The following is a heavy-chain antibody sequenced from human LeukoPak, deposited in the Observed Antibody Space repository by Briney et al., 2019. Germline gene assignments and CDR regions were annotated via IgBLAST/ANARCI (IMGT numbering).Heavy chain of an antibody. Sequence: GGSLRLSCAASGFTFSNYAMSWVRQAPGKGLEWVSAISGSGGDTFYTDSVKGRFTLSRDNSKNTLYLQMKGLRAEDTAVYYCVKDSVVVAGLVNYFDYWGQGTLVTVSS. CDR3: VKDSVVVAGLVNYFDY. V-gene: IGHV3-23*01. CDR2: ISGSGGDT. D-gene: IGHD6-19*01. CDR1: GFTFSNYA. J-gene: IGHJ4*02.